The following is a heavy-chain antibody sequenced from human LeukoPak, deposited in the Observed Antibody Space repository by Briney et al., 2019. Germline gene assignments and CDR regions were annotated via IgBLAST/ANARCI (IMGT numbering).Heavy chain of an antibody. CDR1: GFTVSDDY. CDR3: ARDLAGDGDY. J-gene: IGHJ4*02. V-gene: IGHV3-66*01. Sequence: GGSLRLSCAASGFTVSDDYMSWVRQAPGKGLEWVALIYSGGSTHYADSVKGRFTISRDSSKNTLYLQMNSLRAEDTAVYFCARDLAGDGDYWGQGTLVTVSS. CDR2: IYSGGST. D-gene: IGHD3-10*01.